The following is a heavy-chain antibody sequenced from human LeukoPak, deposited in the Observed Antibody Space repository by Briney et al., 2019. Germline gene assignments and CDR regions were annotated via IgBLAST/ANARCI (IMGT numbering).Heavy chain of an antibody. Sequence: GASVKVPCKASGYTFTSYGISWVRQAPGQGLEWMGLISAYNGNTNYAEKLQGRVTMTTDTSTSTAYMELRSLRSDDTAVYYCARVPLGSQGNSVVWFDPWGQGTLVTVSS. CDR1: GYTFTSYG. V-gene: IGHV1-18*01. CDR2: ISAYNGNT. D-gene: IGHD4-23*01. J-gene: IGHJ5*02. CDR3: ARVPLGSQGNSVVWFDP.